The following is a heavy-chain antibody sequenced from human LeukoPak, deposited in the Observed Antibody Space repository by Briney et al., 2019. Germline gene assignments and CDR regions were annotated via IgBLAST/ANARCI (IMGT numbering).Heavy chain of an antibody. CDR2: ISSSSSYI. D-gene: IGHD3-9*01. V-gene: IGHV3-21*03. CDR1: GFTFSSYS. J-gene: IGHJ4*02. CDR3: TRESPDYDILTGYNGGDY. Sequence: GGSLRLSCAASGFTFSSYSMNWVRQAPGKGLEWVSSISSSSSYIYYADSVKGRFTISRDNAKNSLYLQMSSLKTEDTGVYYCTRESPDYDILTGYNGGDYWGQGTLVTVSS.